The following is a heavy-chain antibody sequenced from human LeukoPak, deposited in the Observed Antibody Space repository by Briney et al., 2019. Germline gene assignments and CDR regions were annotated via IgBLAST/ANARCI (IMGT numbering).Heavy chain of an antibody. CDR2: IYYSGST. V-gene: IGHV4-39*01. Sequence: PSETLSLTCTVSGGAISSSSYYWGWIRQPPGKGLEWIGSIYYSGSTYYNPSLKSRVTISVDTSKSQFSLKLSSVTAADTAVYYCARHGLLWFDNYMDVWGKGTTVTVSS. CDR1: GGAISSSSYY. J-gene: IGHJ6*03. CDR3: ARHGLLWFDNYMDV. D-gene: IGHD3-10*01.